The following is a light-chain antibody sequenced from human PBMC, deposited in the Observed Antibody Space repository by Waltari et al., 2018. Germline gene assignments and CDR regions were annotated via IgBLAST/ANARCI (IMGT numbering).Light chain of an antibody. CDR3: QKYDRLPAT. CDR2: GAS. CDR1: QSVSSF. J-gene: IGKJ1*01. Sequence: SCRAIQSVSSFLAWYQQKPGQAPRLLIYGASTRATGIPDRFSGSGSGTDFSLTISRLEPEDFAVYYCQKYDRLPATFGQGTKVEIK. V-gene: IGKV3-20*01.